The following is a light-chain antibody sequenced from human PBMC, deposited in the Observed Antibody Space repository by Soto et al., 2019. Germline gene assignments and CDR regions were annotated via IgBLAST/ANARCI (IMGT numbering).Light chain of an antibody. V-gene: IGLV1-40*01. J-gene: IGLJ1*01. Sequence: VSVEISLIVAISCNGSSSNIGAGFDVHWYQQLPGEAPKLLIYGNTNRPSGVPDRFSGSKSGTSASLAITGLQVEDAADYYCQSFDSSLSGYVFGTGTKVTVL. CDR1: SSNIGAGFD. CDR2: GNT. CDR3: QSFDSSLSGYV.